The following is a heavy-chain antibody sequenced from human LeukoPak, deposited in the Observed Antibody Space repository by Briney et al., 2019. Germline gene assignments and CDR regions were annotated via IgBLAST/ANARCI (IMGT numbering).Heavy chain of an antibody. CDR1: VYTLTELS. CDR2: FDPEDGET. J-gene: IGHJ1*01. D-gene: IGHD6-13*01. CDR3: ATKTGQQLVRAEYFQH. Sequence: GASVKVSCKVSVYTLTELSMHWVRQAPGKGVEWMGGFDPEDGETIYAQKFQGRVTMTEDTSTDTAYMELSSLRSEDTAVYYCATKTGQQLVRAEYFQHWGQGTLVTVSS. V-gene: IGHV1-24*01.